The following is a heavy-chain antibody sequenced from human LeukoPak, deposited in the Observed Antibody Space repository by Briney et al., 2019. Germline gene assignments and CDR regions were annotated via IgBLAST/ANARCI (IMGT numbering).Heavy chain of an antibody. D-gene: IGHD3-10*01. CDR3: ARHKVSRLRLWFGEPGPFDY. V-gene: IGHV4-39*01. Sequence: PSETLSLTCTVSGGSISSSSYYWGWIRQPPGKGLEWIGSIYYSGSTYYNPSLKSRVTISVDTSKNQFSLKLSSVTAADTAVYYCARHKVSRLRLWFGEPGPFDYWGQGTLVTVSS. J-gene: IGHJ4*02. CDR1: GGSISSSSYY. CDR2: IYYSGST.